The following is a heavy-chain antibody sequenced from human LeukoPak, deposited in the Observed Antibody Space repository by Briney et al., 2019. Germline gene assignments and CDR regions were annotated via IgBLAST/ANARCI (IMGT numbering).Heavy chain of an antibody. J-gene: IGHJ5*02. V-gene: IGHV3-15*01. CDR2: IQSKSDGETT. CDR1: GFTFINAW. D-gene: IGHD2-21*02. CDR3: TTDWGLPNCGGDCYLP. Sequence: GGSLRLSCAASGFTFINAWMSWVRQAPGKGMEWVGRIQSKSDGETTDYAAPVKGRFTISRDDLDKMVYLQMDSLKTEDTAIYYCTTDWGLPNCGGDCYLPWGQGTLVTVSS.